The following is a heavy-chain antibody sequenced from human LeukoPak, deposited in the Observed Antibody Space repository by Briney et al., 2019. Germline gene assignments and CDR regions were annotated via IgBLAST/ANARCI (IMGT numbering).Heavy chain of an antibody. V-gene: IGHV3-74*01. CDR3: ARERGIAVAGSPNWFDP. J-gene: IGHJ5*02. CDR1: GFTFSSYW. D-gene: IGHD6-19*01. Sequence: GGSLRLSCAASGFTFSSYWMYWVRQAPGKGLVWVSRISSDGSSTSYADSVKGRFTISRDNAKNTLYLQMNSLRAEDTAVYYCARERGIAVAGSPNWFDPWGQGTLVTVSS. CDR2: ISSDGSST.